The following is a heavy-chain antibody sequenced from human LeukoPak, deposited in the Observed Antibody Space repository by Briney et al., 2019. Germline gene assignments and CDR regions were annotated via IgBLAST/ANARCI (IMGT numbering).Heavy chain of an antibody. CDR1: GYTFTGYY. J-gene: IGHJ4*02. CDR2: INPNSGGT. CDR3: AKDLTWIPSALVTFDL. Sequence: AASVKVSCKASGYTFTGYYMHWVRQAPGQGLEWMGWINPNSGGTNHAQKFQGRVTMTRDTSISTAYMELSRLRSDDTAVYYCAKDLTWIPSALVTFDLRCQGTLVAVSS. D-gene: IGHD3-9*01. V-gene: IGHV1-2*02.